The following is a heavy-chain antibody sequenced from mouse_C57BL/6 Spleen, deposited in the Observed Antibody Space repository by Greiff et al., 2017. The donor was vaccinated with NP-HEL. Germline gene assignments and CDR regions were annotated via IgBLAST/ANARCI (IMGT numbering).Heavy chain of an antibody. CDR2: IYPYNGVS. CDR3: ARSHYGSSPYYAMDY. V-gene: IGHV1-31*01. CDR1: GYSFTGYY. J-gene: IGHJ4*01. Sequence: VQLKQSGPELVKPGASVKISCKASGYSFTGYYMHWVKQSHGNILDWIGYIYPYNGVSSYNQKFKGKATLTVDKSSSTAYMELRSLTSEDSAVYYCARSHYGSSPYYAMDYWGQGTSVTVSS. D-gene: IGHD1-1*01.